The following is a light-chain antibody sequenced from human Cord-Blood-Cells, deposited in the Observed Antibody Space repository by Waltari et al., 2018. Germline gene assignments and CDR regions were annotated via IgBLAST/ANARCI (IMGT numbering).Light chain of an antibody. Sequence: EIVLTQSPGTLSLSPGERATLSCRASQSVSSSYLAWYQQNPGQAPRLLIYGASSRATGIPDRVSGSGSGTDFTLTISRLEPEDFAVYYCQQYGSSPMYTFGQGTKLEIK. J-gene: IGKJ2*01. CDR2: GAS. V-gene: IGKV3-20*01. CDR1: QSVSSSY. CDR3: QQYGSSPMYT.